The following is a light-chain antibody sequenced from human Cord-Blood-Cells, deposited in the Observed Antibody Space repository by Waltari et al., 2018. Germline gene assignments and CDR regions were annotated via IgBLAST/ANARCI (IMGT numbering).Light chain of an antibody. CDR1: KLGDKY. CDR2: QDS. J-gene: IGLJ3*02. Sequence: SYELTQPPSVSVSPGQTASITCSGDKLGDKYACWYQQKPGQSPVLVIYQDSKRPSGIHGRFSGYNCGNTAALTISGTQAMDEADYYCQAWDSSTNWVFGGGTKLTVL. V-gene: IGLV3-1*01. CDR3: QAWDSSTNWV.